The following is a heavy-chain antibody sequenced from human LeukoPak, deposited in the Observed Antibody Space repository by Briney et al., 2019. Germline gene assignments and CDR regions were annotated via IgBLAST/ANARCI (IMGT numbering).Heavy chain of an antibody. CDR2: ISGSGGST. Sequence: GGSLRLSCAASGFTFSSYAMSWVRQAPGKGLEWVSAISGSGGSTYYADSVKGRFTISRDNSKNTLYLQMNSLRAEDTAVYYCAKDGYCSSTSCSSEGYFDYWGQGTLVTVSS. CDR3: AKDGYCSSTSCSSEGYFDY. V-gene: IGHV3-23*01. D-gene: IGHD2-2*03. CDR1: GFTFSSYA. J-gene: IGHJ4*02.